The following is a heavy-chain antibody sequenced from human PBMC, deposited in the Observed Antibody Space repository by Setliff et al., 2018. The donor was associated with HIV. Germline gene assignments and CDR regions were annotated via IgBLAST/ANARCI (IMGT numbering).Heavy chain of an antibody. Sequence: SETLSLTCTVSGGSISSGSYDWSWIRQPAGKGLEWIGHIYTRGSTNYNPSLRSRVTISVDTSKNQFSLKLSSVTAADTAVYYCAGDRLYCSGGSCYSVGPNDVFDIWGQGTMVTVSS. CDR3: AGDRLYCSGGSCYSVGPNDVFDI. V-gene: IGHV4-61*09. J-gene: IGHJ3*02. D-gene: IGHD2-15*01. CDR1: GGSISSGSYD. CDR2: IYTRGST.